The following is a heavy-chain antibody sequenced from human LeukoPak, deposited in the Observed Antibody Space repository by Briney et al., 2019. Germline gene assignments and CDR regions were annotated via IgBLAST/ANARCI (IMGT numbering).Heavy chain of an antibody. CDR1: GFTFSSYA. Sequence: GGSLRLSCAASGFTFSSYAMSWVRQAPGKGLEWVSAISGSGGSTYYADSVKGRFTISRDNSKNTLYLQMNSLRAEDTALYYCAKDNMSRQSYYYYYMDVWGKGTTVTVSS. CDR3: AKDNMSRQSYYYYYMDV. D-gene: IGHD2/OR15-2a*01. V-gene: IGHV3-23*01. CDR2: ISGSGGST. J-gene: IGHJ6*03.